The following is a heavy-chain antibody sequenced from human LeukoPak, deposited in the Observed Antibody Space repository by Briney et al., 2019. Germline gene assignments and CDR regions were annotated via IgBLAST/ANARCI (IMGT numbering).Heavy chain of an antibody. CDR3: VREGRTGDYEGY. V-gene: IGHV4-4*07. D-gene: IGHD4-17*01. Sequence: SETLSLTCSVSGGSLNYYYWSWIRQPAGRGLEWIGRVAGSGSTNYNPSLRSRATMSVDKTKNQFSLTLTAVTAADTAVYYCVREGRTGDYEGYWGPGTLDTVSS. CDR2: VAGSGST. J-gene: IGHJ4*02. CDR1: GGSLNYYY.